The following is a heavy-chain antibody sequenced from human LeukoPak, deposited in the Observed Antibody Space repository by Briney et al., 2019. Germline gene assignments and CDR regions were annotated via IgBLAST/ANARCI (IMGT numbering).Heavy chain of an antibody. CDR1: GYTFTGYY. Sequence: ASVKVSCKASGYTFTGYYMHWVRQAPGQGLEWMGGIIPIFGTANYAQKFQGRVTITADESTSTAYMELSSLRSEDTAVYYCARVSVGYFDYWGQGTLVTVSS. D-gene: IGHD4-23*01. V-gene: IGHV1-69*13. CDR2: IIPIFGTA. J-gene: IGHJ4*02. CDR3: ARVSVGYFDY.